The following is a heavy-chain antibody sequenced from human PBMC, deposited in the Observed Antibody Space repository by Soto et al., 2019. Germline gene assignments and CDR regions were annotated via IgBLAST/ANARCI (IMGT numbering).Heavy chain of an antibody. CDR3: AVVRLRTGSSSHYYYGMDV. CDR1: GFTFSSYS. D-gene: IGHD6-6*01. CDR2: ISSSSSYI. Sequence: GGSLRLSCAASGFTFSSYSMNWVRQAPGKGLEWVSSISSSSSYIYYADSVKGRFTISRDNAKNSLYLQMNSLRAEDTAVYYCAVVRLRTGSSSHYYYGMDVWGQGTTVTVSS. J-gene: IGHJ6*02. V-gene: IGHV3-21*01.